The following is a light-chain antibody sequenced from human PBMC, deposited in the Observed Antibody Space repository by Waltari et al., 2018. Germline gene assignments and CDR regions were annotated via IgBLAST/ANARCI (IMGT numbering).Light chain of an antibody. CDR3: SSFTTTNSWV. Sequence: HSALAQPASVSGSPGQSISLSCTGTSRDVGAYNFVSWYQQHPGKAPRLMIYDVNDRPSGVSNRFSGSKSGNTASLTISGLQAEDEADYYCSSFTTTNSWVFGGGTKLTVL. CDR1: SRDVGAYNF. V-gene: IGLV2-14*03. J-gene: IGLJ3*02. CDR2: DVN.